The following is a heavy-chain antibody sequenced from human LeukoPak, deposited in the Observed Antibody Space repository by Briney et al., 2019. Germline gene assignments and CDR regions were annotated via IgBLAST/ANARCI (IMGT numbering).Heavy chain of an antibody. D-gene: IGHD6-13*01. CDR2: ISYDGSNK. J-gene: IGHJ6*03. V-gene: IGHV3-30*01. CDR1: GFTFSSYA. Sequence: GGSLRLSCAASGFTFSSYAMHWVRQAPGKGLEWVAVISYDGSNKYYADSVKGRFTISRDNSKNTLYLQMNSLRAEDTAVYYCARAGGSSSWYDVYYYYYMDVWGKGTTVTVPS. CDR3: ARAGGSSSWYDVYYYYYMDV.